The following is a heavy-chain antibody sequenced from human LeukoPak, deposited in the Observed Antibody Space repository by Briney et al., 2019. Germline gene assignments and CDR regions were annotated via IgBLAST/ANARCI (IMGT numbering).Heavy chain of an antibody. V-gene: IGHV4-59*01. D-gene: IGHD3-3*01. Sequence: SETLSLTCTVSGGSISSYYWSWIRQPPGRGLEWIGYIYYSGSTNYNPSRKSRVTISVDTSKNQFSLKLSSVTAADTAVYYCARDPNYYDFWSGYYTGAAFDIWGQGTMVTVSS. CDR1: GGSISSYY. CDR2: IYYSGST. CDR3: ARDPNYYDFWSGYYTGAAFDI. J-gene: IGHJ3*02.